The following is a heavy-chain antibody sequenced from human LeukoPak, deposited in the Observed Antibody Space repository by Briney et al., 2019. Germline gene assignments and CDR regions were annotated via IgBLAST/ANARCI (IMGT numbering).Heavy chain of an antibody. CDR3: ARDSGSGWDLFDY. D-gene: IGHD6-19*01. J-gene: IGHJ4*02. Sequence: VASVKVSCKASGYTFSSYDISWVRQAPGQGLEWMGWISVYNGNTNYAQKVQGRVTMTTDTSTSTAYMELRSLRSDDTAVYYCARDSGSGWDLFDYWGQGTLVTVSS. CDR1: GYTFSSYD. CDR2: ISVYNGNT. V-gene: IGHV1-18*01.